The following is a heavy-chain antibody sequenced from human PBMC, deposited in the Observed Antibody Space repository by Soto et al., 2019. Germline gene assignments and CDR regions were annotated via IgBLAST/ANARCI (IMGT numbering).Heavy chain of an antibody. CDR3: PRYSGKYQGPIDY. V-gene: IGHV3-30*03. Sequence: QVQLVESGGGVVQPGRSPRLSCAASGFTFSHYGIHWVRQAPGKGLEWLAVISYDGSNKHYADSVKGRFTVSRDNSKNTLYLQRNSLRAEDTAVYFCPRYSGKYQGPIDYWGQGTLVTVSS. J-gene: IGHJ4*02. CDR2: ISYDGSNK. D-gene: IGHD1-26*01. CDR1: GFTFSHYG.